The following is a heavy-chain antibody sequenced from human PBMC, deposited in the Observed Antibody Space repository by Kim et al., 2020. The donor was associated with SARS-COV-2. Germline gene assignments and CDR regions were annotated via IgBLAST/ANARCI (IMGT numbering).Heavy chain of an antibody. D-gene: IGHD2-15*01. V-gene: IGHV1-18*01. Sequence: ASVKVSCKASGYTFTSYGINWVRQAPGQGLEWMGWISANNGNTNYAQKLQGRVTMTTDTSTSTAYMELRSLRSDDTAVYYCARVPLIAANYYYYGMDVWGQGTTVTVSS. CDR1: GYTFTSYG. J-gene: IGHJ6*02. CDR3: ARVPLIAANYYYYGMDV. CDR2: ISANNGNT.